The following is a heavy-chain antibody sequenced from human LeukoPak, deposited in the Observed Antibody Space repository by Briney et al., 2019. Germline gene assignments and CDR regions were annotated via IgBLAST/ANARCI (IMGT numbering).Heavy chain of an antibody. CDR2: IYYSGST. CDR3: AREGYSGSYSNWFDP. CDR1: GGSISSGGYY. V-gene: IGHV4-31*03. Sequence: SETLSLTCTVSGGSISSGGYYWSWIRQHPGKGLEWIGYIYYSGSTYYNPSLKSRVTISVDTSKNQFSLKLSSVTAADTAVYYCAREGYSGSYSNWFDPWGQGTLVTVSS. J-gene: IGHJ5*02. D-gene: IGHD1-26*01.